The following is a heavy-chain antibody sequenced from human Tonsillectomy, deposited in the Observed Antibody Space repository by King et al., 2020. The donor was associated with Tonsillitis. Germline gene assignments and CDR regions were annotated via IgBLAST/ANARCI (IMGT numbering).Heavy chain of an antibody. Sequence: QLVQSGAEVKKPGESLRISCKGSGYRFTSYWIGWVRQMPGNGLEWMGIIYPDDSDTRYSPSFQGQVTISVDKSISTAYLHWSSLKASDTAMYYCARPVGRSARRDYWGQGTLVTVSS. J-gene: IGHJ4*02. CDR1: GYRFTSYW. D-gene: IGHD1-26*01. V-gene: IGHV5-51*01. CDR3: ARPVGRSARRDY. CDR2: IYPDDSDT.